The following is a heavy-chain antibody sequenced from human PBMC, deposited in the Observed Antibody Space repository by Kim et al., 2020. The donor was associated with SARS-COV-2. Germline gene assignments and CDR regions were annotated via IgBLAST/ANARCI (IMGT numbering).Heavy chain of an antibody. J-gene: IGHJ4*02. CDR2: VSASGGFT. CDR1: GFTFSSYA. Sequence: GGSLRLSCAASGFTFSSYAVRWVRQAPGKGLEWVSAVSASGGFTYYADSVQGRFTVSRDTSRNTLYLQMNSLRAEDTAVYYCAKEGRYCSSTTCYQYFDYWGQGTLVTVSS. V-gene: IGHV3-23*01. D-gene: IGHD2-2*01. CDR3: AKEGRYCSSTTCYQYFDY.